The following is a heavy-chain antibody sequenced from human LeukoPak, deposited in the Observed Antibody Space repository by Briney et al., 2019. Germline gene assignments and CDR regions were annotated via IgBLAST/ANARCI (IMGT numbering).Heavy chain of an antibody. V-gene: IGHV4-59*01. Sequence: SETLSLTCTVSGGSISSYYWSCIRQPPGKGLEWIGYIYYSGSTNYNPSLKSRVTISVDTSKNQFSLTLSSVTAADTAVYYCARADSSSWYEVDYWGQGTLVTVSS. CDR3: ARADSSSWYEVDY. D-gene: IGHD6-13*01. J-gene: IGHJ4*02. CDR2: IYYSGST. CDR1: GGSISSYY.